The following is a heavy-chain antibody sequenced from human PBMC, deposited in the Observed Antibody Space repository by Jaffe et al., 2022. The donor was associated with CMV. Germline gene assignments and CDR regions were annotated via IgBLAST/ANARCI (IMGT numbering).Heavy chain of an antibody. CDR1: GFTFSDYW. CDR3: ARGCGGDSYGCRLDY. Sequence: EVQLVESGGGLVPPGGSLRLSCAASGFTFSDYWIHWVRQVPGKGLVWVSRINGDGSKTHYADSVKGRFIISRDNAKNTLYLQMNSLRAEDTAVYYCARGCGGDSYGCRLDYWGQGTLVTVSS. V-gene: IGHV3-74*01. CDR2: INGDGSKT. J-gene: IGHJ4*02. D-gene: IGHD5-18*01.